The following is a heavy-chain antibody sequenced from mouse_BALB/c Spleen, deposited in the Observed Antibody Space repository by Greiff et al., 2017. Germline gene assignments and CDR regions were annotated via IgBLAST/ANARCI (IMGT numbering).Heavy chain of an antibody. J-gene: IGHJ4*01. D-gene: IGHD2-14*01. Sequence: QVQLKESGAELVKPGASVKLSCKASGYTFTSYYMYWVKQRPGQGLEWIGEINPSNGGTNFNEKFKSKATLTVDKSSSTAYMQLSSLTSEDSAVYYCTRARYDDAMDYWGQGTSVTVSS. V-gene: IGHV1S81*02. CDR2: INPSNGGT. CDR3: TRARYDDAMDY. CDR1: GYTFTSYY.